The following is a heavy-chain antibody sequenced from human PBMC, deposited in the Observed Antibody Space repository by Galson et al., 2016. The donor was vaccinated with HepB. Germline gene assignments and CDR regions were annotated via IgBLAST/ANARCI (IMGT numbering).Heavy chain of an antibody. J-gene: IGHJ4*02. D-gene: IGHD1-26*01. CDR1: GFTFNSHG. CDR2: ISYDGSYK. Sequence: SLRLSCAASGFTFNSHGMHWVRQVPDKGLEWVDFISYDGSYKYYADSVTGRFTISRDNSKTTLSLQMTSLRPEDTALYYCAKDGPSVGLFDYWGQGTLVTVSS. CDR3: AKDGPSVGLFDY. V-gene: IGHV3-30*18.